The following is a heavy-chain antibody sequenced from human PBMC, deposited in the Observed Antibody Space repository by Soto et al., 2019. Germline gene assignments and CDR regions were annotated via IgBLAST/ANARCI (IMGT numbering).Heavy chain of an antibody. D-gene: IGHD3-22*01. V-gene: IGHV3-30*18. CDR1: GFTVSSYG. Sequence: PXESLRLSFAASGFTVSSYGMHWVRQAPGKGLEWVAVISYDGSNKYYADSVKGRFTISRDNSKNTLYLQMNSLRAEDTAVYYCEKGISSSGYYCDYWGQGTLVTVSS. CDR3: EKGISSSGYYCDY. J-gene: IGHJ4*02. CDR2: ISYDGSNK.